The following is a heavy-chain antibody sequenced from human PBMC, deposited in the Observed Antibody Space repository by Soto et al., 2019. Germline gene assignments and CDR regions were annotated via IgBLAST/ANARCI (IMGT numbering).Heavy chain of an antibody. Sequence: PGESLKISCKGFGYSFTNYWISWVRQLPGKGLEWMGRIDPSDSYTNYSPSLQGHVTISVDKSITTAYLQLRSLKASDTAMYYCARHWGYCSSISCQGADYWGQGTLVTVSS. CDR1: GYSFTNYW. V-gene: IGHV5-10-1*01. CDR2: IDPSDSYT. CDR3: ARHWGYCSSISCQGADY. J-gene: IGHJ4*02. D-gene: IGHD2-2*01.